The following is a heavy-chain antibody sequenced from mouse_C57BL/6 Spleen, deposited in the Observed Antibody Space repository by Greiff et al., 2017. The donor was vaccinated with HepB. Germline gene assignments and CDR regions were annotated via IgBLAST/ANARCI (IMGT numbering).Heavy chain of an antibody. Sequence: EVHLVESGEGLVKPGGSLKLSCAASGFTFSSYAMSWVRQTPEKRLEWVAYISSGGDYIYYADTVKGRFTISRDNARNTLYLQMSSLKSEDTAMYYCTRGGSNYVNYFDYWGQGTTLTVSS. CDR1: GFTFSSYA. V-gene: IGHV5-9-1*02. CDR3: TRGGSNYVNYFDY. J-gene: IGHJ2*01. CDR2: ISSGGDYI. D-gene: IGHD2-5*01.